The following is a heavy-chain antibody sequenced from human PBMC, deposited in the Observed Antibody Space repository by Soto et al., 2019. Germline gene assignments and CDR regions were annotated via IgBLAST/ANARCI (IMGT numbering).Heavy chain of an antibody. J-gene: IGHJ4*02. CDR3: AREDSSGYYFDY. CDR2: ISYDGSNK. V-gene: IGHV3-30*03. Sequence: PGGSLRLSCAASGFKFSSYGIYWVRQAPGKGLEWVVFISYDGSNKYYGDSVEGRFTISRDNAKNTVYLEMNSLRAEDTAVYYCAREDSSGYYFDYWGQGTLVTVAS. CDR1: GFKFSSYG. D-gene: IGHD3-22*01.